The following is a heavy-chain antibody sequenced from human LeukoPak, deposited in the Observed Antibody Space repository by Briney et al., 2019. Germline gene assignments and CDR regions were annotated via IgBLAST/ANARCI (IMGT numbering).Heavy chain of an antibody. Sequence: GGSLRLSCAASGFTFTTYSMSWVRHAPGKGLEWVSSITSSRHYLHYADSVKGRFTISTDDAKNSLHLHMDSLRVEDTAIYYCARAWTVADYFDYWGQGILVTVSS. V-gene: IGHV3-21*04. D-gene: IGHD6-19*01. CDR3: ARAWTVADYFDY. CDR1: GFTFTTYS. CDR2: ITSSRHYL. J-gene: IGHJ4*02.